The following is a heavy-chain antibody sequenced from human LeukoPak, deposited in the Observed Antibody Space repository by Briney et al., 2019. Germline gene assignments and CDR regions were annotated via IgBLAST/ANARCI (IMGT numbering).Heavy chain of an antibody. CDR2: IWYDGSNK. Sequence: GGSLRLSCAASGFTFSSYGMHWVRQAPGKGLEWVAVIWYDGSNKYYADSVKGRFTISRDNAKNSLYLQMNSLRAEDTAVYYCARVFPRGYSGYLTDYWGQGTLVTVSS. V-gene: IGHV3-33*01. CDR1: GFTFSSYG. D-gene: IGHD5-12*01. CDR3: ARVFPRGYSGYLTDY. J-gene: IGHJ4*02.